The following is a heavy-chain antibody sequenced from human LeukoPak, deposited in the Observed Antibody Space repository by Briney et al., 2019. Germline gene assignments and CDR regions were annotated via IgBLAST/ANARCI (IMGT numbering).Heavy chain of an antibody. V-gene: IGHV3-23*01. CDR2: IGSDYKT. CDR3: AKDYYDSSGQKGSYYFDY. J-gene: IGHJ4*02. Sequence: TGGSLRLSCAASGFTFSGFAMTWVRQAPGKGLEWVSSIGSDYKTHYSESVKGRFAISRDNSKNTLYLQMNSLRAEDTAVYYCAKDYYDSSGQKGSYYFDYWGQGTLVTVSS. D-gene: IGHD3-22*01. CDR1: GFTFSGFA.